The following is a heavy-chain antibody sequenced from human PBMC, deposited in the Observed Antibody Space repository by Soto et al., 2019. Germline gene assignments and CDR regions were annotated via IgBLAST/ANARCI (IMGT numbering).Heavy chain of an antibody. CDR3: ARVADCSGGRCYFSVDY. Sequence: QVQLQESGPGLVKPSQTLSLTCTVSGGSISSGDHYWSWIRQPPGKGLEWIGYIYYSGSTYYNPSLKSRVTLSVDTSKNQFSLKLSSVTAADTAVYYCARVADCSGGRCYFSVDYWGQGTLVTVSS. CDR1: GGSISSGDHY. CDR2: IYYSGST. J-gene: IGHJ4*02. D-gene: IGHD2-15*01. V-gene: IGHV4-30-4*01.